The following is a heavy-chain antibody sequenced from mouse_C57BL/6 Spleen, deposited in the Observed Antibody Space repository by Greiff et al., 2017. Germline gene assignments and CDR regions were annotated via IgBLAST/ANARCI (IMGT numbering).Heavy chain of an antibody. J-gene: IGHJ1*03. Sequence: VQLQQSGPELVKPGASVKMSCKASGYTFTDYNMHWVKQSHGKSLEWIGDINPNNGGTSYNQKFKGKATLTVNKSSSTAYMELRSLTSEDSAVYYGDGCYPFDVWGTGTTVTVSS. D-gene: IGHD2-3*01. V-gene: IGHV1-22*01. CDR2: INPNNGGT. CDR1: GYTFTDYN. CDR3: DGCYPFDV.